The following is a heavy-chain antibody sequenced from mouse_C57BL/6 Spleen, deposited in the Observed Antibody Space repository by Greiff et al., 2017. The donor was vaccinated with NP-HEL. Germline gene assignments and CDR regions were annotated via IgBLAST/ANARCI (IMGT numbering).Heavy chain of an antibody. V-gene: IGHV1-18*01. J-gene: IGHJ3*01. Sequence: EVKLMESGPELVKPGASVKIPCKASGYTFTDYNMDWVKQSHGKSLEWIGDINPNNGGTIYNQKFKGKDTLTVDKSSSTAYMELRSLTSEDTAVYYCARDGSSAGLAYWGQGTLVTVSA. CDR3: ARDGSSAGLAY. CDR2: INPNNGGT. D-gene: IGHD3-2*02. CDR1: GYTFTDYN.